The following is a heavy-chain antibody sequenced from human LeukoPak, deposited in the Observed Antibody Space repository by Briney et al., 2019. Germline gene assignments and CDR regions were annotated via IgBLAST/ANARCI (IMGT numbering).Heavy chain of an antibody. Sequence: GGSLRLSCAASGFTFSSYSMNWVRQAPGKGLEWVSYISSSSSTIYYADSVKGRFTISRDNAKNSLYLQMNSLRAEDTAVYYCARDRYGSGSYYVYWGQGTLVTVSS. CDR1: GFTFSSYS. V-gene: IGHV3-48*04. D-gene: IGHD3-10*01. J-gene: IGHJ4*02. CDR2: ISSSSSTI. CDR3: ARDRYGSGSYYVY.